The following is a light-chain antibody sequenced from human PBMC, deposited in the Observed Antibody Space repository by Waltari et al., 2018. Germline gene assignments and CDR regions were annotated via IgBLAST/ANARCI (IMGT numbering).Light chain of an antibody. V-gene: IGKV3-15*01. J-gene: IGKJ1*01. CDR2: GAS. CDR1: QSVSSN. Sequence: EIVMTQSPATLSVSPGARATLSCRASQSVSSNLAWYQQKPGQAPRLLIYGASTRATGIPARFSGSGSGTEFTLTISSLQSEDFAVYYCQQYNNWTRTFGQGTKVEIK. CDR3: QQYNNWTRT.